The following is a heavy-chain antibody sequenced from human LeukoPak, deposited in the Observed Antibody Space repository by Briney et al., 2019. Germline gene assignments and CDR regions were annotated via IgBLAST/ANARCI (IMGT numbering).Heavy chain of an antibody. CDR2: INHSGST. CDR3: ARADYDILVPFDY. CDR1: GGSFSGYY. J-gene: IGHJ4*02. D-gene: IGHD3-9*01. V-gene: IGHV4-34*01. Sequence: SETLSLTCAVYGGSFSGYYWTWIRQPPGKGLEWIGGINHSGSTNYNPSLKSRVTISVDTSKNQFSLKLSSVTAADTAVYYCARADYDILVPFDYWGQGTLVTVSS.